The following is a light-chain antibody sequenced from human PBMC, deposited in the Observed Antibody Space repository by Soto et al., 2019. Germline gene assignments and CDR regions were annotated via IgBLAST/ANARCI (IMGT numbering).Light chain of an antibody. V-gene: IGLV2-14*01. Sequence: QSVLTQPASVSGCPGQSISISCTGTSFDVGGFNSVSWCQQHPGKVPKRMIFEVTNRPAGSSSRFSGSKSGNTASLSFSGLQAQDEADYYCSSYASGSIYVFGTGSKVTVL. CDR3: SSYASGSIYV. CDR1: SFDVGGFNS. CDR2: EVT. J-gene: IGLJ1*01.